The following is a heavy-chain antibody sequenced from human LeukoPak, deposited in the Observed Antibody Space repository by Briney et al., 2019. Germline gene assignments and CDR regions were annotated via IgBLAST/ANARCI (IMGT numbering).Heavy chain of an antibody. Sequence: GGSLRLSCAASGFTFSDYYMSWIRQAPGKGLEGVSYISSSGSTIYYADSVKGRFTISRDNAKSSLYLQMDSLRAEDTAVYYCARDRGSRAFDIWGQGTMVTVSS. CDR3: ARDRGSRAFDI. CDR1: GFTFSDYY. D-gene: IGHD3-10*01. CDR2: ISSSGSTI. J-gene: IGHJ3*02. V-gene: IGHV3-11*04.